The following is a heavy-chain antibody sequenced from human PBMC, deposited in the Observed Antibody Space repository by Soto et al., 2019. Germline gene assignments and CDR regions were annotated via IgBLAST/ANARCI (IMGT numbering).Heavy chain of an antibody. Sequence: ASVNVSCKASGYTFTSYDINWVRQATGQGLEWMGWMNPNSGNTGYAQKFQGRVIMTRNTSISTAYMGLSSLRSEETAVYYCARAETYDFWSGYFNYHHYYYYGMDVWGDGTTVTVSP. CDR2: MNPNSGNT. J-gene: IGHJ6*04. CDR1: GYTFTSYD. CDR3: ARAETYDFWSGYFNYHHYYYYGMDV. D-gene: IGHD3-3*01. V-gene: IGHV1-8*01.